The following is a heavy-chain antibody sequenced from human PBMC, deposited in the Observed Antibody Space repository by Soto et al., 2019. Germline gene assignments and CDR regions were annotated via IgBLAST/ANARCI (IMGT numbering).Heavy chain of an antibody. D-gene: IGHD6-13*01. Sequence: ASVKVSCKASGYTFTSYGISWGRQAPGQGLEWMGWISAYNGNTNYAQKLQGRVTMTTDTSTSTAYMELRSLRSDDTAVYYCAREGIAAAGGDYYYYYYMDVWGKGTTVTVSS. V-gene: IGHV1-18*01. J-gene: IGHJ6*03. CDR1: GYTFTSYG. CDR2: ISAYNGNT. CDR3: AREGIAAAGGDYYYYYYMDV.